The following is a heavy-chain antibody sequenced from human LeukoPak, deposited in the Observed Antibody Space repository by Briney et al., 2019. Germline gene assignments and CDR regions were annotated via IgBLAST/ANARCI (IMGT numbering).Heavy chain of an antibody. V-gene: IGHV1-18*04. D-gene: IGHD3-22*01. CDR3: ARDSLLPDY. J-gene: IGHJ4*02. CDR2: ISAYNGNT. Sequence: ASVKVSCKASGYTFTGYYMHWVRQAPGQGLEWMGWISAYNGNTNYAQKLQGRVTMTTDTSTSTAYMELRSLRSDDTAVYYCARDSLLPDYWGQGTLVTVSS. CDR1: GYTFTGYY.